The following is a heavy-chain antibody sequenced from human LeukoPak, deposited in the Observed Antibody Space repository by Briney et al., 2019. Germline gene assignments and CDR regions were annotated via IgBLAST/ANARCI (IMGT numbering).Heavy chain of an antibody. V-gene: IGHV3-66*04. J-gene: IGHJ4*02. D-gene: IGHD4-17*01. CDR3: ARQRGTTVTTYQVN. Sequence: PGGSLRLSCAASGFTVSSDFMIWVRQAPGRGLEWVSILYGGGNTYYVGSVTDRFTISRDNSKNTLYLQMNSRRAEDTAVYYCARQRGTTVTTYQVNWGQGTLVTVSS. CDR1: GFTVSSDF. CDR2: LYGGGNT.